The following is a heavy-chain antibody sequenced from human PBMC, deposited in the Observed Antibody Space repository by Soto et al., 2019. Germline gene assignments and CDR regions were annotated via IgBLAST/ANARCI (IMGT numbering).Heavy chain of an antibody. Sequence: LSLTCTVSGGSISSYYWSWIRQPPGKGLEWIGYIYYSGSTNYNPSLKSRVTISVDTSKNQFSLKLSSVTAADTAVYYCARGHGTRRVAASNWFDPWGQGTLVTVSS. D-gene: IGHD2-15*01. CDR3: ARGHGTRRVAASNWFDP. V-gene: IGHV4-59*01. CDR1: GGSISSYY. CDR2: IYYSGST. J-gene: IGHJ5*02.